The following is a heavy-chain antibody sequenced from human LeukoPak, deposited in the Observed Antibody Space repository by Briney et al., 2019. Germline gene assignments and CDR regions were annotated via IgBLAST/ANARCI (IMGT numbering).Heavy chain of an antibody. CDR1: GGSFSGYY. CDR3: ARQSTRLLWFGEGGFDY. J-gene: IGHJ4*02. D-gene: IGHD3-10*01. Sequence: SETLSLTCAVYGGSFSGYYWSWIRQPPGKGLEWIGEINHSGSTNYNPSLKSRVTISVDTSKNQFSLKLSSVTAADTAVYYCARQSTRLLWFGEGGFDYWGQGTLVTVSS. V-gene: IGHV4-34*01. CDR2: INHSGST.